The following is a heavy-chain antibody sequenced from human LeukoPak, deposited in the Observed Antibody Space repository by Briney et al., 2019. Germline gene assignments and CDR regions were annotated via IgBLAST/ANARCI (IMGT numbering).Heavy chain of an antibody. V-gene: IGHV3-74*01. D-gene: IGHD2-15*01. Sequence: GGSLRLSCAASGFTFSSYWMHWVRQAPGKGLVWVSRINSDGSSTSYADSEKGRFTISRDNAKNTLYLQMNSLRAEDTAVYYCARDVVGHEQYFDNWGQGTLVTVSS. CDR1: GFTFSSYW. CDR3: ARDVVGHEQYFDN. CDR2: INSDGSST. J-gene: IGHJ4*02.